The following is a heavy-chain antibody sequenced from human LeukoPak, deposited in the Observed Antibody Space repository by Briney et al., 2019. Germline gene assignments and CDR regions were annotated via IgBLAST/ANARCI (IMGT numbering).Heavy chain of an antibody. J-gene: IGHJ4*02. Sequence: GGSLRLSCAASGFTFSSYAMSWVRQAPGKGPEWVSAISGSGGSTYYADSVKGRFTISRDNSKNTLYLQMNSLRAEDTAVYYCAKIRWFGELLSPYFDYWGQGTLVTVSS. D-gene: IGHD3-10*01. CDR1: GFTFSSYA. V-gene: IGHV3-23*01. CDR2: ISGSGGST. CDR3: AKIRWFGELLSPYFDY.